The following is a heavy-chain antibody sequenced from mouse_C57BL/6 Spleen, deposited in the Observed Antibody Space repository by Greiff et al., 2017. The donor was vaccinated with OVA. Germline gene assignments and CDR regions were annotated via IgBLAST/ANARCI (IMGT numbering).Heavy chain of an antibody. J-gene: IGHJ2*01. Sequence: EVQVVESGGGLVKPGGSLKLSCAASGFTFSSYTMSWVRQTPEKRLEWVATISGGGGNTYYPDSVKGRFTISRDNAKNTLYLQMSSLRSEDTALYYCARLYDYPYYFDYWGQGTTLTVSS. CDR3: ARLYDYPYYFDY. CDR2: ISGGGGNT. CDR1: GFTFSSYT. V-gene: IGHV5-9*01. D-gene: IGHD2-4*01.